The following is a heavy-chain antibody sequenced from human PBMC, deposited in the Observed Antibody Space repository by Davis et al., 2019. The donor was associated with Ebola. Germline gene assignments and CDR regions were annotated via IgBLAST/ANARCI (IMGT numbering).Heavy chain of an antibody. D-gene: IGHD6-6*01. Sequence: GESPHTPCAAPGITFRRHWLSWVRQAPGEGLMVVSRTNSDGTFPTYADSVQGRFTISRDKAKNTLYLQMNSLRAEDTAVYYCARGLAARPWYFDFWGRGTLVTVSS. J-gene: IGHJ2*01. V-gene: IGHV3-74*01. CDR3: ARGLAARPWYFDF. CDR2: TNSDGTFP. CDR1: GITFRRHW.